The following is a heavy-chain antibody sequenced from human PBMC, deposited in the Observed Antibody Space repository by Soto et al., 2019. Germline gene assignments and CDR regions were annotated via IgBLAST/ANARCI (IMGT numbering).Heavy chain of an antibody. CDR1: GFTFSTFG. CDR3: ARRPPGRASHYYGMDV. J-gene: IGHJ6*02. Sequence: QVHLVESGGGVVQPGRSLRLSCAASGFTFSTFGIHWVRQIPAKGLEWVAFISHDGYDKDYADSVKGRITISRDNSKNTVYLQMNSLRGDDTGLYYCARRPPGRASHYYGMDVWGQGTTVTVSS. CDR2: ISHDGYDK. V-gene: IGHV3-30-3*01. D-gene: IGHD1-26*01.